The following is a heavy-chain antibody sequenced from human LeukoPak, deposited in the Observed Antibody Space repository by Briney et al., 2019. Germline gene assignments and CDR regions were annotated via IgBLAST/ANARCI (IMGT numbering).Heavy chain of an antibody. V-gene: IGHV3-30*02. Sequence: QPGGSLRLSCAASGFTFSSYAMHWVRQAPGKGLEWVAFIRYDGSNKYYADSVKGRFTISRDNSKNTLYLQMNSLRAEDTAVYYWAKDGYGSSGIDYWGQGTLVTVSS. J-gene: IGHJ4*02. CDR2: IRYDGSNK. CDR1: GFTFSSYA. CDR3: AKDGYGSSGIDY. D-gene: IGHD6-6*01.